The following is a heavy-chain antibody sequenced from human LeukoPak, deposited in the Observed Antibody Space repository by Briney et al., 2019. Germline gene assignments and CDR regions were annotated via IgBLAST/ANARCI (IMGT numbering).Heavy chain of an antibody. CDR3: AKDIEYSSGWYGGSFDY. CDR2: ISWNSGSI. CDR1: GFTFDDYA. Sequence: GGSLRLSCAASGFTFDDYALHWVRQAPGKGLEWVSGISWNSGSIGYADSVKGRFTISRDNAKNSLHLQMNSLRAEDTALYYCAKDIEYSSGWYGGSFDYWGQGTLVTVSS. D-gene: IGHD6-19*01. V-gene: IGHV3-9*01. J-gene: IGHJ4*02.